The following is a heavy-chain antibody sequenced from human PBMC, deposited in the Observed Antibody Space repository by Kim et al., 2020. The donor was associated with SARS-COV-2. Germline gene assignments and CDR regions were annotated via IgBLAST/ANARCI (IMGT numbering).Heavy chain of an antibody. CDR1: GFSVSSNF. D-gene: IGHD6-13*01. V-gene: IGHV3-53*05. J-gene: IGHJ5*02. CDR2: INSGGST. Sequence: GGSLRLSCAASGFSVSSNFMNWVRQAPGKGLEWVSDINSGGSTYNADSVKGRFTISRDNSKNTLYLQMNSLRAEDTAVYYCARGWWFDPWGQGTLVTVSS. CDR3: ARGWWFDP.